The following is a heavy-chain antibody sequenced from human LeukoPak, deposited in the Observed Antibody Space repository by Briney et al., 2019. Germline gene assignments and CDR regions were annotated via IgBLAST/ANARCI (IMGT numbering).Heavy chain of an antibody. CDR1: GGSISSSSYY. CDR2: IYYSGST. CDR3: ARQYSYGSFDY. Sequence: SETLSLTCTVFGGSISSSSYYWGWIRQPPGKGLEWVGSIYYSGSTYYNPSLKSRVTISVDTSKNQFSLKLSSVTAADTAVYYCARQYSYGSFDYWGQGTLVTVSS. J-gene: IGHJ4*02. V-gene: IGHV4-39*01. D-gene: IGHD5-18*01.